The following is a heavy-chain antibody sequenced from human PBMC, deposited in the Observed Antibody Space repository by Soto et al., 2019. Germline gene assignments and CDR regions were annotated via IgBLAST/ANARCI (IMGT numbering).Heavy chain of an antibody. CDR3: AREEGGGYDHRWFDP. CDR2: IYYSGST. V-gene: IGHV4-31*03. CDR1: GGSISSGGYY. Sequence: QVQLQESGPGLVKPSQTLSLTCTVSGGSISSGGYYWSWIRQHPGKGLEWIGYIYYSGSTYYNPSLKSRVTIAVDTSKNQFSLKLSSVTAADTAVYYCAREEGGGYDHRWFDPWGQGTLVTVSS. J-gene: IGHJ5*02. D-gene: IGHD5-12*01.